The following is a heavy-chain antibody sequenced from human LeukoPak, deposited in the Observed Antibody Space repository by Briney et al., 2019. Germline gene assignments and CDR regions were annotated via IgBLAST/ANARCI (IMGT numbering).Heavy chain of an antibody. Sequence: SETLSRTCTVSGGSISSSSYYWGWIRQPPGKGLEWIGSIYYSGSTYYNPPLKGRVTISVDTSKNQFSLKLSSVTAADTAVYYCARLPNYYDSSGYYYYFDYWGQGTLVTVSS. CDR3: ARLPNYYDSSGYYYYFDY. CDR2: IYYSGST. D-gene: IGHD3-22*01. CDR1: GGSISSSSYY. V-gene: IGHV4-39*01. J-gene: IGHJ4*02.